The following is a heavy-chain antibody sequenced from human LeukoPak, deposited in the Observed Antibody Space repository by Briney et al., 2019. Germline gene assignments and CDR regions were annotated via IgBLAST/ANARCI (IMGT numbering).Heavy chain of an antibody. V-gene: IGHV1-69*06. D-gene: IGHD6-19*01. CDR2: IIPIFGTA. Sequence: SVKVSCKSSGGTFSDYAINWVRQAPGQGLEWMGGIIPIFGTANYAQKFQGRVTITADKSTSTAYMELSSLRSEDTAVYYCARDPGAVAGINWGQGTLVTVSS. J-gene: IGHJ4*02. CDR3: ARDPGAVAGIN. CDR1: GGTFSDYA.